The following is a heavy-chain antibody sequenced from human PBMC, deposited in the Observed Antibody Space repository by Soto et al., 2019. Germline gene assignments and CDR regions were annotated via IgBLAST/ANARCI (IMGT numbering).Heavy chain of an antibody. V-gene: IGHV3-64D*06. J-gene: IGHJ5*01. CDR3: VKDLYDDFRSGTYWLEP. CDR2: ISRNGGST. D-gene: IGHD3-3*01. Sequence: PGGSLRLSCSASGFTFSSYAMHWVRQAPGKGLEYVSAISRNGGSTYYADSVKGRFTISRDNSKNTLYLKMSSLRAEDTDVYYCVKDLYDDFRSGTYWLEPWGQGTLVTVFS. CDR1: GFTFSSYA.